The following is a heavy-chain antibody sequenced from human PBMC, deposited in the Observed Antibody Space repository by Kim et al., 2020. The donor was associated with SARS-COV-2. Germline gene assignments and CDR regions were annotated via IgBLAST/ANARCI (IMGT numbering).Heavy chain of an antibody. V-gene: IGHV7-4-1*02. CDR2: INTNTGNP. CDR3: ARVLVATGEFDPYYYYGMDV. Sequence: ASVKVSCKASGYTFTSYAMNWVRQAPGQGLEWMGWINTNTGNPTYAQGFTGRFVFSLDTSVSTAYLQISSLKAEDTAVYYCARVLVATGEFDPYYYYGMDVWGQGTTVTVSS. J-gene: IGHJ6*02. CDR1: GYTFTSYA. D-gene: IGHD4-17*01.